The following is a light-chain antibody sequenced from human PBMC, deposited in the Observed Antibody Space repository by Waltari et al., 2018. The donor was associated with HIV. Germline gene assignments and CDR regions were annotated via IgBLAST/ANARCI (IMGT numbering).Light chain of an antibody. CDR1: QRLLHSEGKTV. CDR2: EVS. J-gene: IGKJ4*01. V-gene: IGKV2D-29*01. CDR3: MQSIQLPRT. Sequence: DIVMTPTPLSLSVTPGQPASVSCKPSQRLLHSEGKTVLYWYLQKPRQPPQLLIYEVSTRFSGVPDRFSGSGSVTDFTLKISRVEAEGVGVYYCMQSIQLPRTFGGGTKVEIK.